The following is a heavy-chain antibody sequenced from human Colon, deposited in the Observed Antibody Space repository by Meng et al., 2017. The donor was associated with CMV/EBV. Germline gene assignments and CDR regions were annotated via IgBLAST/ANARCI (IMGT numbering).Heavy chain of an antibody. J-gene: IGHJ4*02. CDR1: GYSISSGFY. D-gene: IGHD3-10*01. CDR2: IYQSGIA. CDR3: ARQLSTVGVRGEGYDY. V-gene: IGHV4-38-2*02. Sequence: SETLSLTCTVSGYSISSGFYWGWIRQPPGKGLEWIGMIYQSGIAYYNPSLKSRVTISVDTSKNQFSLKLSSVSAADTAVYYCARQLSTVGVRGEGYDYWGQGTLVTVSS.